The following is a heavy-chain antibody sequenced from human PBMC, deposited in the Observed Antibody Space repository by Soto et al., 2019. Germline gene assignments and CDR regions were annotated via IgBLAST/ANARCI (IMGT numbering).Heavy chain of an antibody. Sequence: SETLSLTCTVSGGSIISYYWSWIRQPPGKGLEWIGYIYYSGSTNYNPSLKSRVTISVDTSKNQFSLKLSSVTAADTAVYYCARDLQWRDYGGNSKPSGMDVWGQGTTVTVSS. J-gene: IGHJ6*02. V-gene: IGHV4-59*01. CDR3: ARDLQWRDYGGNSKPSGMDV. CDR2: IYYSGST. CDR1: GGSIISYY. D-gene: IGHD4-17*01.